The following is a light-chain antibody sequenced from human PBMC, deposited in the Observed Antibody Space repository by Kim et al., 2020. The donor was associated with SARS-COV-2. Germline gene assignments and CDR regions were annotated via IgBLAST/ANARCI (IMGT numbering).Light chain of an antibody. CDR3: RVWDSSPWL. V-gene: IGLV3-9*01. Sequence: VRVDLEHTDRVTGGENDMGSENGNSNQQKPGQGPVWVIYRESNRPSGIPARFAGSNAGTSSPLTIGRAQAGDEADYFCRVWDSSPWLCSGGTKLSVL. CDR2: RES. CDR1: DMGSEN. J-gene: IGLJ3*02.